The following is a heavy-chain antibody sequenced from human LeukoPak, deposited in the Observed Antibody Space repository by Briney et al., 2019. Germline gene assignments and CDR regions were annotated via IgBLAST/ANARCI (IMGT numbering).Heavy chain of an antibody. Sequence: PGGSLRLSCAASGFTFSSYSMNWVRQAPGKGLEWVSYISSSSSTIYYADSVKGRFTISRDNAKNSLYLQMNSLRAEDTAVYYCARDPCGGDCYFDYWGQGTLVTVSS. J-gene: IGHJ4*02. D-gene: IGHD2-21*01. CDR3: ARDPCGGDCYFDY. V-gene: IGHV3-48*01. CDR1: GFTFSSYS. CDR2: ISSSSSTI.